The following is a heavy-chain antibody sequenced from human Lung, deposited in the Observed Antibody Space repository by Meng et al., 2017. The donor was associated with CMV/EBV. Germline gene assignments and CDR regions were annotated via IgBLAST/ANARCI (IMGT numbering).Heavy chain of an antibody. CDR3: AKPGHRTTWLCYS. V-gene: IGHV3-30*02. Sequence: GGSLRLSCASSGFTFSDFGMHWVRQAPGKGLEWVAYVRFDGSDKFYADSVKGRFAVSRDNSKNTLFLQLNSLRPEDTAVYYCAKPGHRTTWLCYSWGRGTLVTVSS. CDR2: VRFDGSDK. D-gene: IGHD3-22*01. CDR1: GFTFSDFG. J-gene: IGHJ4*02.